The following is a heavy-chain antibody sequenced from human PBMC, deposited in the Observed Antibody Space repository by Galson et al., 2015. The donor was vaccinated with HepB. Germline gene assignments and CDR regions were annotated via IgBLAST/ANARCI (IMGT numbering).Heavy chain of an antibody. CDR2: INPNSGGT. J-gene: IGHJ6*03. V-gene: IGHV1-2*02. CDR1: GYTFTGYY. CDR3: ARSRNPRGELFPITSAYYMDV. Sequence: SVKVSCKASGYTFTGYYMHWVRQAPGQGLEWMGWINPNSGGTNYAQKFQGRVTMTRDTSISTAYMELSRLRSDDTAVYYCARSRNPRGELFPITSAYYMDVWGKGTTVTVSS. D-gene: IGHD3-10*01.